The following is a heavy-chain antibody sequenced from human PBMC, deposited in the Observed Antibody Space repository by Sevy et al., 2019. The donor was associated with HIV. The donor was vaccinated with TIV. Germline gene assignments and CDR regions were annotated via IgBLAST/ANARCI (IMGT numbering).Heavy chain of an antibody. Sequence: GGSLRLSCVASGFTFSKAWPSWVRQAPGKGLEWVGRIKSKTDGATRDLAATVKGRINISRDDSKNKLYLQISNLKIEDTGVYFCGAGVGASDFDYWGQGTLVTVSS. CDR1: GFTFSKAW. CDR2: IKSKTDGATR. V-gene: IGHV3-15*01. CDR3: GAGVGASDFDY. J-gene: IGHJ4*02. D-gene: IGHD1-26*01.